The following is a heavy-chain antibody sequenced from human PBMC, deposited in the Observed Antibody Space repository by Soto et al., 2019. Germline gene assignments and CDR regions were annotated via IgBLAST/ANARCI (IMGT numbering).Heavy chain of an antibody. CDR1: GGSISSYY. CDR2: IYYSGST. Sequence: SETLSLTCTVSGGSISSYYWSWIRQPPGKGLELIGYIYYSGSTNYKSSLKSRVTISVDTSKNQFSLKLSSVTAADTAVYYCARNNGRENYYDSSGYWYYFDYWGQGTLVTVSS. J-gene: IGHJ4*02. CDR3: ARNNGRENYYDSSGYWYYFDY. D-gene: IGHD3-22*01. V-gene: IGHV4-59*01.